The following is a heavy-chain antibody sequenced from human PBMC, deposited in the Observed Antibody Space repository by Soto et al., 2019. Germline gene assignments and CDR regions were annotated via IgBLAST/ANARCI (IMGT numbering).Heavy chain of an antibody. D-gene: IGHD3-22*01. Sequence: QVQLVQSGAEVKKPGSSVKVSCKASGGTFSSYAISWVRQAPGQGLEWVGGIIPRFGTANYAQKFQGRVTITADESTSTAYMELSGLRSEDTAMYYCAKVKYDSSGYYRNFDYWGQGTLVTVSS. CDR2: IIPRFGTA. V-gene: IGHV1-69*01. CDR1: GGTFSSYA. CDR3: AKVKYDSSGYYRNFDY. J-gene: IGHJ4*02.